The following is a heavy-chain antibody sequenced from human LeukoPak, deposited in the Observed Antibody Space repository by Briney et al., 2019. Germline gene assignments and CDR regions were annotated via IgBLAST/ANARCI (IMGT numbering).Heavy chain of an antibody. V-gene: IGHV4-4*07. D-gene: IGHD3-3*01. J-gene: IGHJ6*03. CDR2: IHTSGST. CDR3: ARESADFWSGSLYYYYYYYMDV. CDR1: GGSISSYY. Sequence: SETLSLTCTVSGGSISSYYWSWIRQPAGEGLEWIGRIHTSGSTNYSPSLKSRVTMSVDTSKNQFSLRLSSVTAADTAVYYCARESADFWSGSLYYYYYYYMDVWGKGTTVTVSS.